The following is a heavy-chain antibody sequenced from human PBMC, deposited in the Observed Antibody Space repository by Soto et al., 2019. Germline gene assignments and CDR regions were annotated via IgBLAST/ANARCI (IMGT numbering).Heavy chain of an antibody. CDR1: GFTFSSYG. Sequence: PGGSLRLSCAASGFTFSSYGMHWVRQAPGKGLEWVAVIWYDGSNKYYADSVKGRFTISRDNSKNTLYLQMNSLRAEDTAVYYCARHYYGGNSVALDYWGQGTLVTVSS. CDR2: IWYDGSNK. V-gene: IGHV3-33*01. CDR3: ARHYYGGNSVALDY. J-gene: IGHJ4*02. D-gene: IGHD4-17*01.